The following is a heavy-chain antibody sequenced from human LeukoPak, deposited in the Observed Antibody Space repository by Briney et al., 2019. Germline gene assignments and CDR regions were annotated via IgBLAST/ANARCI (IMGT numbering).Heavy chain of an antibody. D-gene: IGHD3-9*01. CDR3: ARHLKYYDTAPEFQH. V-gene: IGHV4-59*08. CDR1: GGSISGYY. CDR2: IYYSGST. J-gene: IGHJ1*01. Sequence: SETLSLTCTVSGGSISGYYWSWIRQPPGKGLKWIGCIYYSGSTRYNPSLKSRVTIAVDTSKNQFSLKLSSVTAADTAVYYCARHLKYYDTAPEFQHWGQGTLVTV.